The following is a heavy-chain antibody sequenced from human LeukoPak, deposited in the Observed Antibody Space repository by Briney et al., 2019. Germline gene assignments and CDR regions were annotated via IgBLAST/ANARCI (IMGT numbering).Heavy chain of an antibody. Sequence: GGSLRLSCAASGFTFSSYDMHWVRQAPGKGLEWVAVIWYDGSNINYGDSVKGRFTISRDNSKNTLYLQMNSLRDEDTAVYFCARATTTRTRFDYWGQGTLVTVSS. V-gene: IGHV3-33*01. CDR1: GFTFSSYD. CDR3: ARATTTRTRFDY. J-gene: IGHJ4*02. CDR2: IWYDGSNI. D-gene: IGHD4-17*01.